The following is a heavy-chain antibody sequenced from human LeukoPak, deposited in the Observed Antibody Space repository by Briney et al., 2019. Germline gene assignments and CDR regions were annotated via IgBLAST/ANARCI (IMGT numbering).Heavy chain of an antibody. V-gene: IGHV5-51*01. CDR3: ARLLPFYDFWSGYPNWFDP. CDR2: IYPGDSDT. Sequence: GESLKISCKGSGYSFTSYWIGWVRQMPGKGLEWMGIIYPGDSDTRYSPSFQGQVTISADKSISTAYLQWSSLKASDTAMYYCARLLPFYDFWSGYPNWFDPWGQGTLVTVSS. CDR1: GYSFTSYW. D-gene: IGHD3-3*01. J-gene: IGHJ5*02.